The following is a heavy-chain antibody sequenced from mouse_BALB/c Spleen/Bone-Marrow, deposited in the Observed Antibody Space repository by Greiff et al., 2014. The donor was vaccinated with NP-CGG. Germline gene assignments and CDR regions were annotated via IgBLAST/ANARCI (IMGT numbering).Heavy chain of an antibody. V-gene: IGHV2-9*02. CDR3: VRGGGDGYYNWYFDV. CDR2: IWAGGST. CDR1: GFSLTSYG. D-gene: IGHD2-3*01. Sequence: VQGVESGPGLVAPSQSLSITCTVSGFSLTSYGVHWVRQPPGKGLEWLGVIWAGGSTNYNSALMSRLSISKDNSKSQVFLKMNSLQTDDKVMYYCVRGGGDGYYNWYFDVWGAGTTVTVSS. J-gene: IGHJ1*01.